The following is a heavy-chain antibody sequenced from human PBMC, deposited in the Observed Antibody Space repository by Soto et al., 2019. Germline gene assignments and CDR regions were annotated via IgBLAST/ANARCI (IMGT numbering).Heavy chain of an antibody. CDR2: ISGSEGRT. CDR1: GFTFSSYG. J-gene: IGHJ4*02. D-gene: IGHD3-16*01. V-gene: IGHV3-23*01. CDR3: AKEPRNIMMIAIVTPDY. Sequence: EVHLLVSGGGLVQPEGSLRLSCAASGFTFSSYGMSWVRQAPGRGLEWVSSISGSEGRTYYADSVRGRFTICRDNSKNTLYLQMNSLRADDPAVYFCAKEPRNIMMIAIVTPDYWGQGTLVTVSS.